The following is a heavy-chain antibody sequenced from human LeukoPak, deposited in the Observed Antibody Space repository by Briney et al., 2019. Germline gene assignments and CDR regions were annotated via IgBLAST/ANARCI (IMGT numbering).Heavy chain of an antibody. Sequence: PSETLSLTCTVSGYFITSGYYWGWIRQPPGRGLEWIGTIFNSGTTYYNPSLKSRVTISLDTSKNQFSARLSSVTAADTAVYYCARNRDGYNSFDYWGQGTLVTVSS. CDR2: IFNSGTT. V-gene: IGHV4-38-2*02. D-gene: IGHD5-24*01. CDR3: ARNRDGYNSFDY. CDR1: GYFITSGYY. J-gene: IGHJ4*02.